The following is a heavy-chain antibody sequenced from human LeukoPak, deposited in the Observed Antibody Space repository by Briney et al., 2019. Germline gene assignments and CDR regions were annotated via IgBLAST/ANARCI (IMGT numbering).Heavy chain of an antibody. D-gene: IGHD7-27*01. CDR1: GYTFTSYY. CDR3: ARVSQTGDLAY. CDR2: INPSGGST. V-gene: IGHV1-46*01. Sequence: ASVKVSCKASGYTFTSYYMHWVRQAPGQGLEWMGIINPSGGSTSYAQKFQGRVTMTRDTSTSTVYMELSSLRSGDTAVYYCARVSQTGDLAYWGQGTLVTVSS. J-gene: IGHJ4*02.